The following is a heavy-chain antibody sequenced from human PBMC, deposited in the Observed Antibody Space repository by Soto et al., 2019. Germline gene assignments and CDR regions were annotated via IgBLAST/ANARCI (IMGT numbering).Heavy chain of an antibody. J-gene: IGHJ4*02. CDR1: GYTFTSYA. Sequence: QVQLVQSGAEVKKPGASVKVSCKASGYTFTSYAMHWVRQAPGQRLEWMGWINAGNGNTKYSQKFQGRVTITRDTSASKAYMELSGLRSEDTAVYYCARGPGGPDGPGDYWGQGTLVTVSS. V-gene: IGHV1-3*01. CDR3: ARGPGGPDGPGDY. CDR2: INAGNGNT. D-gene: IGHD2-15*01.